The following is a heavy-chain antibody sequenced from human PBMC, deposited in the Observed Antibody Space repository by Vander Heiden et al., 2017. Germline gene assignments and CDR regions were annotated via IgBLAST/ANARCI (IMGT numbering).Heavy chain of an antibody. D-gene: IGHD3-22*01. CDR2: MNPNTGST. CDR3: ARGLSYYYDSTGHPGY. V-gene: IGHV1-8*01. J-gene: IGHJ4*02. CDR1: GYTFTNYA. Sequence: QVQLVQSGAEVKKPGASVKVSCKASGYTFTNYAIYWVRQATGQGLEWMGWMNPNTGSTGYAQKFRGRVTMTRDTSISTAYMELSSLRSEDTAVYYCARGLSYYYDSTGHPGYWGQGTLVTVSS.